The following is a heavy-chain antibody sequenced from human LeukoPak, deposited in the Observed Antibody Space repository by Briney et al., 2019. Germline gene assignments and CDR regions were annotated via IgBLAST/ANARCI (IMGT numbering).Heavy chain of an antibody. Sequence: PSETLSLTCTVSGGSINPYYWSWIRQSPGKGLEWIGYIYYCGITDYNPSLKSRVTMSIDTSKKQFSLKLTSVTAADTAVYLCARGGNHYYYYMDVWGKGTRVTVSS. CDR1: GGSINPYY. J-gene: IGHJ6*03. CDR2: IYYCGIT. D-gene: IGHD4-23*01. CDR3: ARGGNHYYYYMDV. V-gene: IGHV4-59*01.